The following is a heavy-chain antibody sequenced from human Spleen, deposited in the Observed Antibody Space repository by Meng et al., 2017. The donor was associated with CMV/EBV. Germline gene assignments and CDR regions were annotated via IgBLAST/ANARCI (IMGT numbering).Heavy chain of an antibody. D-gene: IGHD3-3*01. CDR2: IYWNDDK. CDR3: AHRLSGWSGYPS. V-gene: IGHV2-5*01. J-gene: IGHJ5*02. Sequence: TFSGFSLSSSGVCVGWIRQPPGKALEWLALIYWNDDKRYSPSLKSRLTITKDTSKNQVVLTMTNMDPVDTATYYCAHRLSGWSGYPSWGQGTLVTVSS. CDR1: GFSLSSSGVC.